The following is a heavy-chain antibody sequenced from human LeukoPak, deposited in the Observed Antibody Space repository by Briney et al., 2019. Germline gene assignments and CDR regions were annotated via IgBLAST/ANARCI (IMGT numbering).Heavy chain of an antibody. V-gene: IGHV1-18*01. Sequence: GASVTVSFTSSGYTFTSYGISWVRQAPGQGLEWMGWISAYNGNTNYAQKLQGRVTMTTDTSTSTAYMELRSLRSDDTAVYYCARGYSSGWYEGWGQGTLVTVSS. J-gene: IGHJ4*02. CDR2: ISAYNGNT. D-gene: IGHD6-19*01. CDR1: GYTFTSYG. CDR3: ARGYSSGWYEG.